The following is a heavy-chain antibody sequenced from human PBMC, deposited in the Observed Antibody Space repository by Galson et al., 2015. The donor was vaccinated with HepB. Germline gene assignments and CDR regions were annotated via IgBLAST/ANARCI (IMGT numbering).Heavy chain of an antibody. CDR1: GFTFSSYV. CDR2: ISGSADRT. J-gene: IGHJ6*02. CDR3: VRDWPGITIFGAMAV. V-gene: IGHV3-23*01. Sequence: SLRLSCAASGFTFSSYVLSWVRQAPGKGLQWVSSISGSADRTYYTDFVKGRFTISRDNTKNTLYLQMKSLRAEDTAIYYCVRDWPGITIFGAMAVWGQGTTVTVSS. D-gene: IGHD3-3*01.